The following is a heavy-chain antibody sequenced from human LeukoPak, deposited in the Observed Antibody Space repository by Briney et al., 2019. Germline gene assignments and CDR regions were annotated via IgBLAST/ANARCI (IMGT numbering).Heavy chain of an antibody. CDR3: ARELGGGSGSYLFDY. CDR2: INSDGSST. V-gene: IGHV3-74*01. Sequence: GGSLGLSCAASGFTFSSYWMHWVRQAPGKGLVWVSRINSDGSSTSYADSVKGRFTISRDNAKNTLYLQMNSLRAEDTAVYYCARELGGGSGSYLFDYWGQGTLVTVSS. D-gene: IGHD3-10*01. CDR1: GFTFSSYW. J-gene: IGHJ4*02.